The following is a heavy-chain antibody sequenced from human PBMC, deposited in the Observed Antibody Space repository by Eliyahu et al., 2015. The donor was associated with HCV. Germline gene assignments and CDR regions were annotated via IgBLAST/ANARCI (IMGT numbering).Heavy chain of an antibody. CDR1: GYTFNSYW. D-gene: IGHD2/OR15-2a*01. V-gene: IGHV5-51*01. CDR2: IYPGDSNT. Sequence: EVQLVQSGAEVKKAGEALKISCQASGYTFNSYWIGWVRQMPGKGLEWMGIIYPGDSNTRYSPSFQGQVLISVDKSIRTAYLQWSLNASDTAMYYCVRHVGRGDNSPSPAKWLDPWGQGTLVTVSS. CDR3: VRHVGRGDNSPSPAKWLDP. J-gene: IGHJ5*02.